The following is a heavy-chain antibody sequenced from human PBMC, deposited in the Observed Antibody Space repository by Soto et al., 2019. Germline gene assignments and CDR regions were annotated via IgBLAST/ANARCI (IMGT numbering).Heavy chain of an antibody. Sequence: SETLSLTCAVYGGAFSGYYWSWIRQPPGKGLEWIGEINHSGSTNYNPSLKTRVTISVDTSKNQFSLKLSPVTAADTAVYYCARLPLRSGYYPRPYYYYYGMDVWGQGTTVTVSS. CDR3: ARLPLRSGYYPRPYYYYYGMDV. J-gene: IGHJ6*02. V-gene: IGHV4-34*01. D-gene: IGHD3-3*01. CDR2: INHSGST. CDR1: GGAFSGYY.